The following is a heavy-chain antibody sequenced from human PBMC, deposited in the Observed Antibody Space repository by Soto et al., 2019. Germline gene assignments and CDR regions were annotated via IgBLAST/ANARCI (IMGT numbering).Heavy chain of an antibody. V-gene: IGHV1-69*06. CDR3: ASSNRLGYCSSTSCYSVDY. D-gene: IGHD2-2*02. CDR2: IIPLFGTT. J-gene: IGHJ4*02. Sequence: SVKVSCKASGGTFNSYAISWVRQAPGLGLEWMGGIIPLFGTTNYAQKFQGRVTITADKSTSTAYMELSSLRSEDTAVYYCASSNRLGYCSSTSCYSVDYWGQGTQVTVSS. CDR1: GGTFNSYA.